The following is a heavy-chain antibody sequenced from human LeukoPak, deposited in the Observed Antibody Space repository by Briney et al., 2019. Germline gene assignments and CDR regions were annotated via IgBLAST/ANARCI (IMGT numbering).Heavy chain of an antibody. CDR1: GDSVSSNSAA. J-gene: IGHJ5*02. CDR3: ARTQWSMFPGRYRGGPNWFDP. V-gene: IGHV6-1*01. D-gene: IGHD3-10*02. Sequence: SQTLSLTCAISGDSVSSNSAAWNWIRQSPSRGLEWLGRTYYRSKWYNDYAVSVKSRITINPDTSKNQFSLQLNSVTPEDTAVYYCARTQWSMFPGRYRGGPNWFDPWGQGTLVTVSS. CDR2: TYYRSKWYN.